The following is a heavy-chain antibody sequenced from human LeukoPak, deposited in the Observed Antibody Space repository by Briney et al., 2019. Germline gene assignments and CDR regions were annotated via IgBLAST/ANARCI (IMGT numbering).Heavy chain of an antibody. V-gene: IGHV4-61*02. D-gene: IGHD3-3*01. CDR2: IYTSGST. CDR1: GGSISSGSYY. Sequence: SETLSLTCTVSGGSISSGSYYWSWIRQPAGKGLEWIGRIYTSGSTNYNPSLKSRVTISVDTSKNQFSLKLSSVTAADTAVYYCARQKGFDFWSGYNWFDPWGQGTLVTVSS. J-gene: IGHJ5*02. CDR3: ARQKGFDFWSGYNWFDP.